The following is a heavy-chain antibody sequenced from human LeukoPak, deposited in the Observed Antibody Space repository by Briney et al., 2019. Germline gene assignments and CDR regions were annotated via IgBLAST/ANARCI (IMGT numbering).Heavy chain of an antibody. D-gene: IGHD2-15*01. Sequence: ASVKVSCKASGYTFTSYDINWVRQATGQGLEWMGWKNPNSGNTGYAQKFQGRVTMTRNTSISTAYMELSSLRSEDTAVYYCAREDCSGGSCYPPGDVWGQGTTVTVSS. J-gene: IGHJ6*02. CDR3: AREDCSGGSCYPPGDV. CDR2: KNPNSGNT. CDR1: GYTFTSYD. V-gene: IGHV1-8*01.